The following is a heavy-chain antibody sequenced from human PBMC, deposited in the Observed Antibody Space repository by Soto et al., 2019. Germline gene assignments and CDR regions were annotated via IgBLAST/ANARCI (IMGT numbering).Heavy chain of an antibody. J-gene: IGHJ3*02. V-gene: IGHV1-46*01. CDR1: GYTFTSYY. CDR2: INPSGGST. Sequence: ASVKVSCKASGYTFTSYYMHWVRQAPGQGLEWMGIINPSGGSTSYAQKFQGRVTMTRDTSTSTVYMELSSLRSEDTAVYYCARGTAPMITFGGVIADNAFDIWGQGTMVTVSS. CDR3: ARGTAPMITFGGVIADNAFDI. D-gene: IGHD3-16*02.